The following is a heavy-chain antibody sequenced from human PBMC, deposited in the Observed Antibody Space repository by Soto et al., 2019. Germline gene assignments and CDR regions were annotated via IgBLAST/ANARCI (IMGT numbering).Heavy chain of an antibody. CDR3: ARETNFSDYVWGSYSVFDY. CDR2: MNPNSGNT. CDR1: GYTFTSYD. J-gene: IGHJ4*02. D-gene: IGHD3-16*01. Sequence: QVQLVQSGAEVKKPGASVTVSCKASGYTFTSYDINWVRQATGQGLEWMGWMNPNSGNTGYAQKFQGRVTMTRNTSISTAYMELGSMRSEDTAVYYCARETNFSDYVWGSYSVFDYWCQGTLVTVSS. V-gene: IGHV1-8*01.